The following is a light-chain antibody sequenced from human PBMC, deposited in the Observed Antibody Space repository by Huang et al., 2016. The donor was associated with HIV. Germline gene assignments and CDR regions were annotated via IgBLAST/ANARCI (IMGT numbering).Light chain of an antibody. Sequence: IQLTQSPSSLFASVGDRVTITCRASQGISSYLAWYQQKPGKAPKLRLYDASTLQSGVPSTFTGRGSGTDFSLTISILQPEDFATYYCPQLNSDPYTFGQGTKLEIK. V-gene: IGKV1-9*01. CDR2: DAS. CDR3: PQLNSDPYT. CDR1: QGISSY. J-gene: IGKJ2*01.